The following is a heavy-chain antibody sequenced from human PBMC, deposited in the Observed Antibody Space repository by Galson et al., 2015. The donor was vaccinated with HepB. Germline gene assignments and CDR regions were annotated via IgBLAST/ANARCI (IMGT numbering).Heavy chain of an antibody. Sequence: SVKVSCKASGYTFTSYGISWVRQAPGQGLEWMGWISAYNGNTNYAQKLQGRVTMTTDTSTSTAYMELRSLRSDDTAVYYCASIPRRGYYYYMDVWGKGTTVTVSS. CDR1: GYTFTSYG. V-gene: IGHV1-18*01. CDR2: ISAYNGNT. J-gene: IGHJ6*03. D-gene: IGHD2-2*02. CDR3: ASIPRRGYYYYMDV.